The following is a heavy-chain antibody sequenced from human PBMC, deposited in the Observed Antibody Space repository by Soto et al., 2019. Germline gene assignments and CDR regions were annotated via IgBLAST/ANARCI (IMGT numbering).Heavy chain of an antibody. CDR3: ARRSNYSNYFDY. V-gene: IGHV4-59*08. D-gene: IGHD4-4*01. Sequence: SETLSLTCTVSGGSISSYYWSWIRQPPGKGLEWIGYIYYSGSTNYNPSLKSRVTISVDTYKNQFSLKLSSVTAADTAVYYCARRSNYSNYFDYWGQGTLVTVSS. CDR2: IYYSGST. CDR1: GGSISSYY. J-gene: IGHJ4*02.